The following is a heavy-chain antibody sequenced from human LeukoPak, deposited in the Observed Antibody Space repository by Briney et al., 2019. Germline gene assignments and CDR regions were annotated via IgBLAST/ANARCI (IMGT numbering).Heavy chain of an antibody. D-gene: IGHD6-6*01. CDR2: IDDSGSS. CDR1: GGSISSGGYC. CDR3: ARAARPTNNWFDP. J-gene: IGHJ5*02. Sequence: SETLSLTCTVSGGSISSGGYCWSWIRQHPGECLGWLGYIDDSGSSYYSPSLKSRVTISVDTSKNQCSLEVNSVTAADTAVYYCARAARPTNNWFDPWGQGTLVTVSS. V-gene: IGHV4-31*03.